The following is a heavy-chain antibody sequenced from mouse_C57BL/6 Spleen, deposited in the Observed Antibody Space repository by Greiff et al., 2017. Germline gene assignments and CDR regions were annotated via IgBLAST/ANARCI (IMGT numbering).Heavy chain of an antibody. V-gene: IGHV1-64*01. CDR2: IHPTSGST. J-gene: IGHJ1*03. Sequence: QVQLQQPGAELVKPGASVKLSCKASGYTFTSYWMHWVKQRPGQGLEWIGMIHPTSGSTKSNEKFKSKATLTVDKSSSTAYMQLSSLTSEDSAVYYCAPYGSYWYFDVWGTGTTVTVAS. CDR1: GYTFTSYW. CDR3: APYGSYWYFDV. D-gene: IGHD2-2*01.